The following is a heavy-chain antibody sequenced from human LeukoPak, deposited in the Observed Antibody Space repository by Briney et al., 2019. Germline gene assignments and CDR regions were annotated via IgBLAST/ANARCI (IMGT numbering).Heavy chain of an antibody. CDR3: ARWGLTAGPYGYNSQY. Sequence: ASVKVSCKASGYTFTGYYMHWVRQAPGQGLEWMGWIKPNSGGTNYAQKFQGRVTMTRDTSISTAHMELSRLRSDDTAVYYCARWGLTAGPYGYNSQYWGQGTLVTVSS. CDR2: IKPNSGGT. V-gene: IGHV1-2*02. D-gene: IGHD5-24*01. J-gene: IGHJ4*02. CDR1: GYTFTGYY.